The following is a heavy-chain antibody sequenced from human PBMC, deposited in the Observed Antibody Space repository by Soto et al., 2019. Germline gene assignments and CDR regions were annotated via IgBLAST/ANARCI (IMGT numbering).Heavy chain of an antibody. CDR2: ISGSGGST. CDR1: GFTFSSYA. V-gene: IGHV3-23*01. J-gene: IGHJ4*02. Sequence: EVPLLESGGGLVQPGGSLRLSCAASGFTFSSYAMSWVRQAPGKGLEWVSAISGSGGSTYYADSVKGRFTISRDNSTNTLYLRMNSLRAEDTAVYYCAKDPAPSIAAAGSHFDYWGQGTLVTVSS. CDR3: AKDPAPSIAAAGSHFDY. D-gene: IGHD6-13*01.